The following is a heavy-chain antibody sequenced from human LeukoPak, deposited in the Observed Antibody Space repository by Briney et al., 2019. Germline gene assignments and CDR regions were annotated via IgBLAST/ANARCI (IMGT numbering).Heavy chain of an antibody. V-gene: IGHV4-39*07. D-gene: IGHD2-21*02. CDR3: AARDETVY. CDR1: GGSISSSSYY. CDR2: IYYSGST. J-gene: IGHJ4*02. Sequence: PSETLSLTCTVCGGSISSSSYYWGWIRQPPGKGLEWIGSIYYSGSTYYNPSLKSRVTISVDTSKNQFSLKLSSVTAADTAVYYCAARDETVYWGQGTLVTVSS.